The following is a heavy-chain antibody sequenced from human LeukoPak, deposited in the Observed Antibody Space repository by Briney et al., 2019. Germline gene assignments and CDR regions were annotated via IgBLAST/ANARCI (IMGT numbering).Heavy chain of an antibody. CDR3: AKSGGYSYGSLFDY. J-gene: IGHJ4*02. D-gene: IGHD5-18*01. Sequence: GRSLRLSCAASGFTFSSYVMHWVRQAPGKGLEWVAVISYDGSNKYYADSVKGRFTISRDNSKNTLYLQMNSLRAEDTAVYYCAKSGGYSYGSLFDYWGQGTLVTVSS. V-gene: IGHV3-30-3*02. CDR2: ISYDGSNK. CDR1: GFTFSSYV.